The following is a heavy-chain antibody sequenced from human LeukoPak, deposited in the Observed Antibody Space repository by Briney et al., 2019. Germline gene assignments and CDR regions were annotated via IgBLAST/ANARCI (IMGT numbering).Heavy chain of an antibody. V-gene: IGHV1-69*01. CDR2: IIPIFGTA. D-gene: IGHD2-15*01. CDR1: GGTFSSYA. Sequence: GSSVKVSCKASGGTFSSYAISWVRQAPGQGLEWMGGIIPIFGTANYAQKFQGRVTITADESTSTAYMELSSLRSEDTAVYYCARTNEAGVAATLHYWGQGTLVTVSS. CDR3: ARTNEAGVAATLHY. J-gene: IGHJ4*02.